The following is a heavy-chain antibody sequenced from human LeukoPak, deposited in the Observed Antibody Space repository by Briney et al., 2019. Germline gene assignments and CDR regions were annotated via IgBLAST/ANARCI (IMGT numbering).Heavy chain of an antibody. CDR2: INHSGST. CDR1: GGSFSGYY. J-gene: IGHJ4*02. V-gene: IGHV4-34*01. CDR3: ARLVSYSSSLTGFDH. Sequence: SETLSLTCAVYGGSFSGYYWSWIRQPPGKGLEWIGEINHSGSTNYNPSLKSRVTISVDTSKNQFSLKLSSVTAADTAVYYCARLVSYSSSLTGFDHWGQGTLVTVSS. D-gene: IGHD6-13*01.